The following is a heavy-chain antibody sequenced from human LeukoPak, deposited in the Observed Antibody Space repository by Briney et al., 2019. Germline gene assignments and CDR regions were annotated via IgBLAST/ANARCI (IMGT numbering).Heavy chain of an antibody. J-gene: IGHJ4*02. CDR2: INHSGST. Sequence: SETLSLTCAVYGGSFSGYYWSWIRQPPGKGLEWIGEINHSGSTNYNPSLKSRVTISVDTSKNQFSLKLSSVTAADTAVYYCARGLYDSSGYYFEPVIDYWGQGALVTVSS. CDR1: GGSFSGYY. CDR3: ARGLYDSSGYYFEPVIDY. V-gene: IGHV4-34*01. D-gene: IGHD3-22*01.